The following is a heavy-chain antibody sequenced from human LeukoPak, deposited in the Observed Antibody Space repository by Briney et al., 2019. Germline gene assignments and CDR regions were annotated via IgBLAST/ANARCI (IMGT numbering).Heavy chain of an antibody. CDR1: GFTVSSNY. CDR2: IYSGGST. J-gene: IGHJ6*03. CDR3: ARGAVMGYYYYYMDV. D-gene: IGHD2-21*01. Sequence: EGSLRLSCAASGFTVSSNYMSWVRQAPGKGLEWVSVIYSGGSTYYADSVKGRFTISRDNSKNTLYLQMNSLRAEDTAVYYCARGAVMGYYYYYMDVWGKGTTVTVSS. V-gene: IGHV3-66*02.